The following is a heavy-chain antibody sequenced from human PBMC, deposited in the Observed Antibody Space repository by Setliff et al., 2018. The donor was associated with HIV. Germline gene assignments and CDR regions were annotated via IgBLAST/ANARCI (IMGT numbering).Heavy chain of an antibody. V-gene: IGHV4-59*11. J-gene: IGHJ3*02. CDR3: ARGGKRAFDI. Sequence: SETLSLTCTVSGDSINSHFWTWIRQSPRKGLEWIGYIPSTGAAWYNPSLKSRVTMSIDTSKTHFSLTLSSVSGADTALYYCARGGKRAFDIWGQGAMVTVSS. CDR2: IPSTGAA. CDR1: GDSINSHF.